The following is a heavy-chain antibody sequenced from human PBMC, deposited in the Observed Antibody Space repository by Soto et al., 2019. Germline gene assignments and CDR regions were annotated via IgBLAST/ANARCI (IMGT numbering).Heavy chain of an antibody. CDR1: GYSFTSYW. Sequence: GESLKISCKGSGYSFTSYWIGWVRQMPGKGLEWMGIIYPGDSDTRYSPSFQGQVTISADKSISTAYLQWSSLKASDTAMYYCARRNHCSGGSCYSGAFDIWGQGTMVTVSS. D-gene: IGHD2-15*01. CDR2: IYPGDSDT. V-gene: IGHV5-51*01. CDR3: ARRNHCSGGSCYSGAFDI. J-gene: IGHJ3*02.